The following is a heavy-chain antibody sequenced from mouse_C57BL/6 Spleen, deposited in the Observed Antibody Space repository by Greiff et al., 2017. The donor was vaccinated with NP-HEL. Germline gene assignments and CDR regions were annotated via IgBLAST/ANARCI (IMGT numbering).Heavy chain of an antibody. V-gene: IGHV1-18*01. CDR1: GYTFTDYN. Sequence: EVQLQQSGPELVKPGASVKIPCKASGYTFTDYNMDWVKQSHGKSLEWIGDINPNNGGTIYNQKFKGKATLTVDKSSSTAYMELRSLTSEDTAVYYCARRGNYDDVLYYYAMDYWGQGTSVTVSS. CDR3: ARRGNYDDVLYYYAMDY. CDR2: INPNNGGT. J-gene: IGHJ4*01. D-gene: IGHD2-4*01.